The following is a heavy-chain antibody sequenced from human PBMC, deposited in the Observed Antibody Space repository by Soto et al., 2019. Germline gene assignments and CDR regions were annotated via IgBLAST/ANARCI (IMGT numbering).Heavy chain of an antibody. CDR2: IYYSGSS. CDR1: GGSVSTGDFY. D-gene: IGHD2-15*01. Sequence: QVQLQESGPGLLKASQTLSLTCSVFGGSVSTGDFYWSWIRQPPGKGLEWIGYIYYSGSSYYHPSLKSRVVISVDASKNQFSLNLRSVTAADTAIYFCARGILGHGGHFDYWGRGTLVDVSS. V-gene: IGHV4-30-4*01. CDR3: ARGILGHGGHFDY. J-gene: IGHJ4*02.